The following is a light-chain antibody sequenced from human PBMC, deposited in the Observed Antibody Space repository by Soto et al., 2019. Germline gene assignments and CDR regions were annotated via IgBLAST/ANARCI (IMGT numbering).Light chain of an antibody. Sequence: QSALTQPASVSGSPGQAITISCTGTSSDVGGYEYVSWYQQHPGEAPRLMIYDVTNRPSGVSNRFSGSKSGNTASLTISGLQAEDEADYYCSSYTSSVSVLFGGGTKLTVL. J-gene: IGLJ2*01. CDR3: SSYTSSVSVL. V-gene: IGLV2-14*01. CDR2: DVT. CDR1: SSDVGGYEY.